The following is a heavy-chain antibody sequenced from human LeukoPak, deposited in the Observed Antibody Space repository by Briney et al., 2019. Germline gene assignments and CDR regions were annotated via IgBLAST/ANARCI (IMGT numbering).Heavy chain of an antibody. Sequence: PGGSLRLSCAASGFTFSSYAMSWVRQAPGMGLEWVSTISGNGGATYYADSVKGRFTISRDNSKNTLYLQMNSLRAEDTALYYCANKGSSGWRFDYWGQGTLVTVSS. CDR1: GFTFSSYA. V-gene: IGHV3-23*01. D-gene: IGHD6-19*01. CDR3: ANKGSSGWRFDY. J-gene: IGHJ4*02. CDR2: ISGNGGAT.